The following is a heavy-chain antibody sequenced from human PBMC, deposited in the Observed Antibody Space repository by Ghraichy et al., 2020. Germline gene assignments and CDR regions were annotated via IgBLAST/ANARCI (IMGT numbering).Heavy chain of an antibody. D-gene: IGHD3-22*01. CDR3: ARLNHYYSNAFDI. V-gene: IGHV4-59*01. Sequence: SETLSLTCTVSGGSISSYYWSWIRQPPGKGLEWIGYIYYSGSTNYNPSLKSRVTISVDTSKNQFSLKLSSVTAADTAVYYCARLNHYYSNAFDIWGQGKMVTVSS. CDR1: GGSISSYY. J-gene: IGHJ3*02. CDR2: IYYSGST.